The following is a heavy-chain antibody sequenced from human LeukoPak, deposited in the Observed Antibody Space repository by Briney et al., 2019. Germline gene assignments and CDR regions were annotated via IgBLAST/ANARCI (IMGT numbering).Heavy chain of an antibody. CDR2: INPSGGST. Sequence: ASVKVSCKASGSTFTSYYMHWVRQAPGQGLEWMGIINPSGGSTSYAQKFQGRVTMTRDTSTSTVYMELSSLRSEDTAVYYCASASSTIPPPRHDAFDICGQGTMVTVSS. D-gene: IGHD2-2*01. CDR3: ASASSTIPPPRHDAFDI. V-gene: IGHV1-46*01. J-gene: IGHJ3*02. CDR1: GSTFTSYY.